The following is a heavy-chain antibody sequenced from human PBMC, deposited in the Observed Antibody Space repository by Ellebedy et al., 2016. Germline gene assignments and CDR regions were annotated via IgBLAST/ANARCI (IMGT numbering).Heavy chain of an antibody. D-gene: IGHD6-19*01. J-gene: IGHJ4*02. CDR1: GFTFSTYP. V-gene: IGHV3-48*02. CDR2: ITSVSSAT. Sequence: GGSLRLSCEASGFTFSTYPMMWVRQAPGKGLEWVSYITSVSSATRYADSVKGRFTISRDNAKNSLYLQMNSLRDEDTSVYYCARVVAGLVGGDYWGQGTLVTVSS. CDR3: ARVVAGLVGGDY.